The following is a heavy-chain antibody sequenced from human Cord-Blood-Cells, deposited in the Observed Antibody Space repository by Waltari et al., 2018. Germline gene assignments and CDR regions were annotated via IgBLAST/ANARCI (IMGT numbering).Heavy chain of an antibody. J-gene: IGHJ6*03. CDR2: SNSDGSSP. CDR3: ASLWGYYYYYMDV. V-gene: IGHV3-74*01. D-gene: IGHD3-10*01. CDR1: GFTFSSYW. Sequence: EVQLVESGGGLVQPGGSLRLSCAASGFTFSSYWMHWVRQAPGKGVVGVSRSNSDGSSPNNADPVKGRFTISRDNAKNTLYLQMNSLRAEDTAVYYCASLWGYYYYYMDVWGKGTTVTVSS.